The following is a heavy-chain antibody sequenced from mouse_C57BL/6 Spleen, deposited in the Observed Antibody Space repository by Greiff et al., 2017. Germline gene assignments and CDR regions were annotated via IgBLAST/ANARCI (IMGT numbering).Heavy chain of an antibody. D-gene: IGHD1-1*02. CDR2: IYPGDGDT. CDR3: ARGVAGYFDV. J-gene: IGHJ1*03. Sequence: QVQLQQSGPELVKPGASVKISCKASGYAFSSSWMNWVKQRPGKGLEWIGRIYPGDGDTKYNGKFKGKATMTAEKSSSTAYMQLSSLTSEDSAVYFCARGVAGYFDVWGTGTTVTVSS. CDR1: GYAFSSSW. V-gene: IGHV1-82*01.